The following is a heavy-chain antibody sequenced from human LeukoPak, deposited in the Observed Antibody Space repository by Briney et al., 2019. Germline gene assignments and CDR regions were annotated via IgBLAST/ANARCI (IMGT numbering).Heavy chain of an antibody. D-gene: IGHD6-13*01. CDR2: INHSGST. J-gene: IGHJ4*02. CDR1: GGSFSGYY. CDR3: SSIAAAGNY. V-gene: IGHV4-34*01. Sequence: SETLSLTCAVYGGSFSGYYWSWIRQPPGKGLEWIGEINHSGSTNYNPSPKSRVTISVDTSKNQFSLKLSSVTAADTAVYYCSSIAAAGNYWGQGTLVTVSS.